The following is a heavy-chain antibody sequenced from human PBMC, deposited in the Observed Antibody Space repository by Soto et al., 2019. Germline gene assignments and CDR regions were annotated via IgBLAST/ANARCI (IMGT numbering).Heavy chain of an antibody. CDR1: GDSITRSNFY. D-gene: IGHD3-22*01. V-gene: IGHV4-39*02. J-gene: IGHJ5*02. CDR3: ARHKTTMLTVVSAFDP. Sequence: SETLSLTCTVSGDSITRSNFYWGWIRQPPGKGLEWLGSIFYSGSTLYNPALKSRVTFSVDTSKNHFSLKLRSVNAADTAVYYCARHKTTMLTVVSAFDPWGQGTRVTVSS. CDR2: IFYSGST.